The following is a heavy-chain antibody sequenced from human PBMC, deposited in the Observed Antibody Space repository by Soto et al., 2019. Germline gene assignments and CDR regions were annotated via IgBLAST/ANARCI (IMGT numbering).Heavy chain of an antibody. J-gene: IGHJ4*02. D-gene: IGHD6-19*01. CDR2: ISYDGSTK. V-gene: IGHV3-30*03. CDR1: GFTFSNYG. CDR3: ARGGYNGWSLDY. Sequence: PGGSLRLSCTASGFTFSNYGMHWVRQAPGKGLEWVAAISYDGSTKYYADSVEGRFTISRDNSKNTLYLQLNSLRAEDTAVYYCARGGYNGWSLDYWSQGTLVTVSS.